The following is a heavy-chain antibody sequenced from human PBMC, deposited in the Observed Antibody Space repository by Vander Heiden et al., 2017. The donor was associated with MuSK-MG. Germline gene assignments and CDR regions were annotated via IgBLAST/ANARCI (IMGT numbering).Heavy chain of an antibody. CDR3: TRRGYSYGSSLYYFDY. Sequence: EVQLVESGGGLVQPGGSLKLSCAASGFTFSGSAMHWVRQASGKGLEWVGRIRSKANSYATAYAASVKGRFTISRDDSKNTAYLKMNSMKTEETAVYYCTRRGYSYGSSLYYFDYWGQGTLVTVSS. CDR1: GFTFSGSA. D-gene: IGHD5-18*01. V-gene: IGHV3-73*01. J-gene: IGHJ4*02. CDR2: IRSKANSYAT.